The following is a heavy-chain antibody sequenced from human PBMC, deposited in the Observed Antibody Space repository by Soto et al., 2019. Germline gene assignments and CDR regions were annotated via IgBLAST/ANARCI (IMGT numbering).Heavy chain of an antibody. CDR2: IYYSGST. J-gene: IGHJ4*02. Sequence: LSLTCTVSGGSISSGGYYWSWIRQHPGKGLEWIGYIYYSGSTYYNPSLKSRVTISIDTSKNQFSLKLSSVTAADTAVYYCARGSSSWYDYWGQGTLVTVSS. V-gene: IGHV4-31*03. CDR1: GGSISSGGYY. D-gene: IGHD6-13*01. CDR3: ARGSSSWYDY.